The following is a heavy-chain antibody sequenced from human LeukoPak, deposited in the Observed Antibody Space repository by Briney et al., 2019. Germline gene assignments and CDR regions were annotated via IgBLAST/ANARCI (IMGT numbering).Heavy chain of an antibody. Sequence: SETLSLTCAVYGGSFSGYYWSWIRQPPGKGLEWIGEINHSGSTNYNPSLKSRVTISVDTSKNQFSLKLSSVTAADTAVYYCARARPSSIFGVVIPSYYYYYMDVWGKGTTVTVSS. J-gene: IGHJ6*03. CDR2: INHSGST. CDR1: GGSFSGYY. V-gene: IGHV4-34*01. CDR3: ARARPSSIFGVVIPSYYYYYMDV. D-gene: IGHD3-3*01.